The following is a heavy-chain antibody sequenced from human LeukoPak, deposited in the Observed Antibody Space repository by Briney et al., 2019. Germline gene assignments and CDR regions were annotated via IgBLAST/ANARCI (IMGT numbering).Heavy chain of an antibody. CDR2: INHSGST. D-gene: IGHD2-15*01. V-gene: IGHV4-34*01. CDR3: ARGKVVAATLGWFDP. CDR1: GGSFRGYY. J-gene: IGHJ5*02. Sequence: SETLSLTCAVYGGSFRGYYWSWIRQPPGKGLEWIGEINHSGSTNYNPSLKSRVTISVDTSKNQFSLKLNSVTGPDTAVYYCARGKVVAATLGWFDPWGQGTLVTVSS.